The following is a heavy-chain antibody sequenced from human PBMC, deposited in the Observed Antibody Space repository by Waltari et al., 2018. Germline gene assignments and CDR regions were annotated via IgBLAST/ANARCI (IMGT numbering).Heavy chain of an antibody. Sequence: QVQLQESGPGLVQPSGTLSLTCALTGGSISRNYWWSWVRQSPDKGLEWIGQIHHSGRIIYNPSLKSRVTISEDTSKNQFSLKVNAVTAADTAVYYCASDRGVGLYLDNWGQGTLVSVSS. V-gene: IGHV4-4*02. CDR2: IHHSGRI. CDR3: ASDRGVGLYLDN. D-gene: IGHD2-8*02. J-gene: IGHJ4*02. CDR1: GGSISRNYW.